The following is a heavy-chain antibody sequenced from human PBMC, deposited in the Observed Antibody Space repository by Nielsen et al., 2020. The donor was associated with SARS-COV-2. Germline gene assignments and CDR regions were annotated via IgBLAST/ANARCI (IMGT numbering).Heavy chain of an antibody. V-gene: IGHV3-66*01. CDR2: IYSDDSA. J-gene: IGHJ6*02. CDR3: VRDNWGRMDV. Sequence: GESLTISCAASGFSVSSNYMSWVRQAAGKGLEWVAVIYSDDSASYADSVKGRFTVSRDNFKNMLFLQMNSLRAEDTGVYYCVRDNWGRMDVWGQGTTVTVSS. D-gene: IGHD7-27*01. CDR1: GFSVSSNY.